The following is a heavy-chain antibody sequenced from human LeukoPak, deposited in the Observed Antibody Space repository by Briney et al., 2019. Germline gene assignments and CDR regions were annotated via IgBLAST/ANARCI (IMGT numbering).Heavy chain of an antibody. CDR2: INPNSGGT. V-gene: IGHV1-2*02. CDR3: ARDEYCSSTSCEGWFDP. J-gene: IGHJ5*02. D-gene: IGHD2-2*01. CDR1: GYTFTGYY. Sequence: SVKVSCKASGYTFTGYYMHWVRQAPAQGLEWMGWINPNSGGTNYAQKSQGRITMTRATSISTAYMELSRLRSDDTAVYYCARDEYCSSTSCEGWFDPWGQGTLVTVSS.